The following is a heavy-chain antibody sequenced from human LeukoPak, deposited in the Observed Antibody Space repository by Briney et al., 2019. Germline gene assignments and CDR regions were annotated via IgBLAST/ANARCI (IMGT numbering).Heavy chain of an antibody. Sequence: SETLSLTCTVSGGSISGYYWNWIRQPPGKGLEWIGSIYYSGSTNYNPSLESRVTISVDTSKNQFSLQVKSVTAADTAVYYCSRDISGGSHVFDIWGQGTMVTVSS. CDR2: IYYSGST. CDR3: SRDISGGSHVFDI. CDR1: GGSISGYY. D-gene: IGHD3-3*02. V-gene: IGHV4-59*08. J-gene: IGHJ3*02.